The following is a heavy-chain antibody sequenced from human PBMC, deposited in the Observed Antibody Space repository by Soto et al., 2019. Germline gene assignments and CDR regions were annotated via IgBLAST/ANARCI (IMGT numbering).Heavy chain of an antibody. CDR2: ISGSGDST. J-gene: IGHJ6*02. Sequence: EVQLLESGGGLVQPGGSLRLSCAASGFTFSNYAMSWVRQAPGKGLEWVSAISGSGDSTYYADSVKGRFTISRDNSKNTLSLQMNSLRADDTAAYYCAKSFWSGYSHAYYYGMGVWGQGTTVTVSS. V-gene: IGHV3-23*01. CDR1: GFTFSNYA. D-gene: IGHD3-3*01. CDR3: AKSFWSGYSHAYYYGMGV.